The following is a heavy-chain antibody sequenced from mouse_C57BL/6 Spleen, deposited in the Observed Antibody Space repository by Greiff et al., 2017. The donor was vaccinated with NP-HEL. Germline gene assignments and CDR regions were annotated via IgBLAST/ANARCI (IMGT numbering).Heavy chain of an antibody. Sequence: QVQLQQPGAELVRPGSSVKLSCKASGYTFTSYWLDWVKQRPGQGLEWIGNIYPSDSETHYNQKFKDKATLTVDKSASTAYMQLSSLTSEDSAVYYCARSLDGYYGAMDYWGQGTSVTVSS. CDR1: GYTFTSYW. CDR2: IYPSDSET. J-gene: IGHJ4*01. V-gene: IGHV1-61*01. D-gene: IGHD2-3*01. CDR3: ARSLDGYYGAMDY.